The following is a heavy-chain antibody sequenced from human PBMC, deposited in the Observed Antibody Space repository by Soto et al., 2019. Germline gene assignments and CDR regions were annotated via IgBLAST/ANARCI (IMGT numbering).Heavy chain of an antibody. CDR3: VMVDNYVTPTPQDV. J-gene: IGHJ6*02. V-gene: IGHV1-18*01. Sequence: QVQLVQSGDEVKKPGASVKGSCKASGYIFVNYGIAWVRQAPGQGLEWMGWISPYTGNTHSATKVQGRLTMTTDTTTSTAYMDLGSLPSDDTAVYYCVMVDNYVTPTPQDVWGQGTTVTVSS. CDR2: ISPYTGNT. D-gene: IGHD3-16*01. CDR1: GYIFVNYG.